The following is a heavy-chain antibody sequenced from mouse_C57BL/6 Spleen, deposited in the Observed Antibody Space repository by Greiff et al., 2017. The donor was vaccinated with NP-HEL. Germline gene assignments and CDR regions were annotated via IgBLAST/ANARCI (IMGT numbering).Heavy chain of an antibody. CDR3: ARTYSNYDYAMDY. CDR1: GYTFTDYN. CDR2: INPNNGGT. D-gene: IGHD2-5*01. Sequence: EVQVVESGPELVKPGASVKIPCKASGYTFTDYNMDWVKQSHGKSLEWIGDINPNNGGTIYNQKFKGKATLTVDKSSSTAYMELRSLTSEDTAVYYCARTYSNYDYAMDYWGQGTSVTVSS. V-gene: IGHV1-18*01. J-gene: IGHJ4*01.